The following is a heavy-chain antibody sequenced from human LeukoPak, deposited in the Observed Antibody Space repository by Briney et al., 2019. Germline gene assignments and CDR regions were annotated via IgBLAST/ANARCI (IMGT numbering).Heavy chain of an antibody. V-gene: IGHV4-4*07. Sequence: SETLSLTCTVSGGSISSYYWSWIRQPAGKGLEWIGRIYTSGSTNYNPSLKSRVTMSVDTSKNQFSLKLSSVTAADTAVYYCARGSYDILTGYYMGHTSYYYYGMDVWGQGTTVTVSS. CDR3: ARGSYDILTGYYMGHTSYYYYGMDV. D-gene: IGHD3-9*01. CDR2: IYTSGST. J-gene: IGHJ6*02. CDR1: GGSISSYY.